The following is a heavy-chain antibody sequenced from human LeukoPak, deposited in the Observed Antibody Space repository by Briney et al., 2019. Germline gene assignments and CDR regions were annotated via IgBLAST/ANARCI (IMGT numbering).Heavy chain of an antibody. D-gene: IGHD5-12*01. V-gene: IGHV3-23*01. CDR3: ARGPSGYHNT. J-gene: IGHJ4*02. Sequence: GGSLRLSCAASGFTFSTYAMTWVRQAPGKGLEWVSAISGSGGRTYYADSVKGRFTISRDNSKNTLYLQMNSLRAEDTAVYYCARGPSGYHNTGGQGTLVTVSS. CDR1: GFTFSTYA. CDR2: ISGSGGRT.